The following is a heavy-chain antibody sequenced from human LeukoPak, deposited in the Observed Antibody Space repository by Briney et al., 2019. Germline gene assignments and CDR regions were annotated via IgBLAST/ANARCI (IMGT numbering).Heavy chain of an antibody. CDR1: DGSISSYY. V-gene: IGHV4-59*12. J-gene: IGHJ5*02. D-gene: IGHD3-9*01. CDR2: VHSSGRN. Sequence: SETLSLTCTVSDGSISSYYWSWLRQPPERGLEWLAYVHSSGRNHYNPSLKSRVTISVDTSENQFSLKLNSVTAADTAVYYCVRESYSYGILTGYQRGTWFDPWGQGTLVSVSS. CDR3: VRESYSYGILTGYQRGTWFDP.